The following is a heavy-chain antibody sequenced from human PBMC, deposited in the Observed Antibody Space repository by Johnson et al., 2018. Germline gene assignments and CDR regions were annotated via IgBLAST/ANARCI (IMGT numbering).Heavy chain of an antibody. CDR1: GGTFSSYA. V-gene: IGHV1-69*01. CDR3: ARGITMVRGVFYSYYGMDV. Sequence: QVQLVESGAEVKKPGSSVKVSCKASGGTFSSYAISWVRQAPGQGLEWMGGIIPIFGTANYAQKFQGRVTITADESTSTAYMELSSLRSEDTAVYYCARGITMVRGVFYSYYGMDVWGQGTMVTVSS. CDR2: IIPIFGTA. J-gene: IGHJ6*02. D-gene: IGHD3-10*01.